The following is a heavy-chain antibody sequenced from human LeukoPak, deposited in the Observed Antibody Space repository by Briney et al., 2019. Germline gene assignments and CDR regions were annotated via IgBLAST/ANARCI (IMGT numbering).Heavy chain of an antibody. Sequence: ASVKVSCKASGYTFINYGISWVRQAPGQGPEWMGWISLYNGNTNYAQKFQGRVTMTTDTSTSTAYMELRSLRSDDTAVYYCARIPGTTGLGYYFDYWGQGTLVTVSS. CDR2: ISLYNGNT. CDR3: ARIPGTTGLGYYFDY. CDR1: GYTFINYG. V-gene: IGHV1-18*01. D-gene: IGHD1-1*01. J-gene: IGHJ4*02.